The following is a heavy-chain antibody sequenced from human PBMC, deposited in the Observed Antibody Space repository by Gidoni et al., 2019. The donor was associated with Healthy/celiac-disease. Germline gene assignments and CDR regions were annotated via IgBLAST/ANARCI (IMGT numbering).Heavy chain of an antibody. D-gene: IGHD6-13*01. CDR1: GGPISSSTW. V-gene: IGHV4-4*02. Sequence: QVQLQESGPGLVKPSGTLSLTCAVSGGPISSSTWWSWVRQPPGKGLEWIGEIYHSGSTNYNPSLKSRVTISVDKSKNQFSLKLSSVTAADTAVYYCARGVGAAGTYYYYGMDVWGQGTTVTVSS. J-gene: IGHJ6*02. CDR3: ARGVGAAGTYYYYGMDV. CDR2: IYHSGST.